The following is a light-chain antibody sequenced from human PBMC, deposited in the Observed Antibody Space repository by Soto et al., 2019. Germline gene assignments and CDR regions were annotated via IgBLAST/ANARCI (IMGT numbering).Light chain of an antibody. CDR2: EVN. Sequence: QSALTQPASVSGSPGQSIAISCTGTSGDIGTYNLVSWYQQHPGKAPKLMISEVNKRPSGVSDRFSGSKSGDTASLTISGLRTEDEAGYYCCSFAGSGTGVFGTGTKVTVL. CDR1: SGDIGTYNL. J-gene: IGLJ1*01. CDR3: CSFAGSGTGV. V-gene: IGLV2-23*02.